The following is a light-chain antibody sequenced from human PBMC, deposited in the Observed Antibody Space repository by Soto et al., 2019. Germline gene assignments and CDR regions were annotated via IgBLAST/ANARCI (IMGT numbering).Light chain of an antibody. V-gene: IGKV3-15*01. CDR1: QSVRSN. CDR2: AAS. J-gene: IGKJ2*01. CDR3: QQYNSRPPYT. Sequence: EIVMTQSPATLSLSPGETATLSCRAGQSVRSNLAWYQQKAGQAPRLLIFAASVRATGIPARFSGSGSGTEFTLTICSLQSEDFAVYYCQQYNSRPPYTFGQGTKLEI.